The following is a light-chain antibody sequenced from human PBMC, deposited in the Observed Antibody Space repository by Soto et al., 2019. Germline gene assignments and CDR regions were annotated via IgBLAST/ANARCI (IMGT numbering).Light chain of an antibody. CDR1: QYVRGNN. V-gene: IGKV3-20*01. Sequence: ELVLTQSPGTLSLSLGERATLSCRASQYVRGNNLAWYQQKRGQAPRLLIYGASKRATGIPDRFSGSGSGTDFTLIISRLEPEDFAVYYCQQYMSSVTFGQGTKVEIK. CDR2: GAS. CDR3: QQYMSSVT. J-gene: IGKJ1*01.